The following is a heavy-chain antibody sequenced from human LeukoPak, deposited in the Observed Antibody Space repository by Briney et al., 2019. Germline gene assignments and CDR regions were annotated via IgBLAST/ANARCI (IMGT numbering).Heavy chain of an antibody. J-gene: IGHJ4*02. V-gene: IGHV3-49*04. D-gene: IGHD3-3*01. CDR2: IRSKAYGGTT. CDR3: TTGGGAYYDFWSGYLYYFDY. CDR1: GFTFGDYA. Sequence: PGGSLRLSCTASGFTFGDYAMSWVRQAPGKGLEWVGFIRSKAYGGTTEYAASVKGRFTISRDDSKSIAYLQMNSLKTEDTAVYYCTTGGGAYYDFWSGYLYYFDYWGQGTLVTVSS.